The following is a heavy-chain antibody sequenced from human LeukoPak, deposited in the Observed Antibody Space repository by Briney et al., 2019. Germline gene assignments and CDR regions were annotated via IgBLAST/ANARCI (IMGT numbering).Heavy chain of an antibody. D-gene: IGHD3-10*01. CDR3: ARDSHDVLLWFGELLSGYYFDY. CDR1: GFTFSNYN. V-gene: IGHV3-21*01. J-gene: IGHJ4*02. CDR2: ITSSSTYI. Sequence: AGGSLRLSCAASGFTFSNYNMNWVRQAPGKGLEWVSSITSSSTYIYYADSVKGRFTIPRDNAKNSLYLQMNSLRAEDTAVYYCARDSHDVLLWFGELLSGYYFDYWGQGTLVTVSS.